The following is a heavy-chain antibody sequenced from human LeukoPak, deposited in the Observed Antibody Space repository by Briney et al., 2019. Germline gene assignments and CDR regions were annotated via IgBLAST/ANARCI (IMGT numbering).Heavy chain of an antibody. CDR3: ARHLFTLTDFYITPSVFAY. D-gene: IGHD3-9*01. CDR2: IYYSGST. J-gene: IGHJ4*02. V-gene: IGHV4-39*01. Sequence: SETLSLTCNVSSGSISNSRYYWGWIRQPPGKGLEWIGSIYYSGSTYYNPSLKSRLIISVDTSKNQFSLKVRSVTAADTAVYYCARHLFTLTDFYITPSVFAYWDQGNLVTVSS. CDR1: SGSISNSRYY.